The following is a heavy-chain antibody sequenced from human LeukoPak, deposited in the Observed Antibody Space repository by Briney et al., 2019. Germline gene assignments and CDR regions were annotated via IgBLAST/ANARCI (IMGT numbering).Heavy chain of an antibody. D-gene: IGHD6-13*01. V-gene: IGHV1-2*02. J-gene: IGHJ3*02. Sequence: ASVKVSCKASGYTFTGYYMHWVRQAPGQGLEWMGWISPNSGGTNYAQKFQGRVTMTRDTSISTAYMELSRLRSDDTAVYYCARARYSSSWSKLGAFDIWGQGTMVTVSS. CDR1: GYTFTGYY. CDR3: ARARYSSSWSKLGAFDI. CDR2: ISPNSGGT.